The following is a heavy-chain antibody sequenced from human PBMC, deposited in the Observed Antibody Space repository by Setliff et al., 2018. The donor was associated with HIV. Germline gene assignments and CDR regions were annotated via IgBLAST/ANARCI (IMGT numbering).Heavy chain of an antibody. CDR2: INPSGGRT. CDR3: ARGYSGYVGFTSMDV. J-gene: IGHJ6*02. V-gene: IGHV1-46*01. D-gene: IGHD1-26*01. CDR1: GYTFTNYY. Sequence: ASVKVSCKASGYTFTNYYIHWVRQAPGQGLEWMGLINPSGGRTSYAQKFQGRLTMTRDTSRSTVYMELSSLRSEDTAVYYCARGYSGYVGFTSMDVWGQGTTVTVSS.